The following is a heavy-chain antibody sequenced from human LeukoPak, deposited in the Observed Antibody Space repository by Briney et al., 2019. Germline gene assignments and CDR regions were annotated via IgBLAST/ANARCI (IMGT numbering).Heavy chain of an antibody. J-gene: IGHJ4*02. Sequence: GGSRRLSCAASGFTFSSYAMSWVRQAPGEGLEWVSAISGSGGSTYYADSVKGRFTISRDNSKNTLYLQMNSLRAEDTAVYYCAKEGGYYYDSSGYYDYWGQGTLVTVSS. V-gene: IGHV3-23*01. D-gene: IGHD3-22*01. CDR3: AKEGGYYYDSSGYYDY. CDR1: GFTFSSYA. CDR2: ISGSGGST.